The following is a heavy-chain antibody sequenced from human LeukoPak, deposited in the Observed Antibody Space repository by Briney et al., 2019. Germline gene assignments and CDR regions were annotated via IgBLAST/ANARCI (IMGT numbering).Heavy chain of an antibody. V-gene: IGHV1-69*01. D-gene: IGHD2-15*01. Sequence: SVKVSCKASGGTFSSYAISWVRQAPGQGLEWMGGIIPIFGTANYAQKFQGRVTITADESTSTAYMELSSLRSEDTAVYYCARVGAYCSGGSCYGVTYYYYYMDVWGKGTTVTISS. CDR1: GGTFSSYA. CDR3: ARVGAYCSGGSCYGVTYYYYYMDV. CDR2: IIPIFGTA. J-gene: IGHJ6*03.